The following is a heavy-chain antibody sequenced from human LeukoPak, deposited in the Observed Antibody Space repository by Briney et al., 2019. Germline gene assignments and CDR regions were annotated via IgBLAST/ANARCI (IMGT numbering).Heavy chain of an antibody. Sequence: GGSLRLSCAASGFTFSSNAVSWVRQAPGKGLEWVSTSGSTGGTYYADSVKGRFTISRDNSKNTLYLQMNSLRAEDTALYYCAKRLPYYMDVWGKGTTVTVSS. CDR1: GFTFSSNA. V-gene: IGHV3-23*01. CDR3: AKRLPYYMDV. CDR2: SGSTGGT. D-gene: IGHD5-18*01. J-gene: IGHJ6*03.